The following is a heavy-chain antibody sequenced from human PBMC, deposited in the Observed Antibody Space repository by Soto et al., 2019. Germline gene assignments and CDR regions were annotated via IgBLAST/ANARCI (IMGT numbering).Heavy chain of an antibody. CDR1: GGTFSTYA. Sequence: QVQLVQSGAEVKKPESSVKVSCKAPGGTFSTYAISWVRQAPGQGLEWMGGIIPMFGTANYAQRFQDRVTITADESTNTVYMDLSSLRSEDTAVYFCASGIKLWLRRINNGYSGWGQGTLVTVSS. CDR3: ASGIKLWLRRINNGYSG. V-gene: IGHV1-69*12. J-gene: IGHJ4*02. CDR2: IIPMFGTA. D-gene: IGHD5-12*01.